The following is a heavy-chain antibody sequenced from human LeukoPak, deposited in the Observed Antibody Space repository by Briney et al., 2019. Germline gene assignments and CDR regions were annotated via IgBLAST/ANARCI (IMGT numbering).Heavy chain of an antibody. V-gene: IGHV3-21*01. CDR2: ISSSSSYI. J-gene: IGHJ6*03. CDR1: GFTFSSYS. CDR3: ARDRQQYRSYYYYYMDV. Sequence: PGGSLRLSCAASGFTFSSYSMNWVRQAPGKGLEWVSSISSSSSYIYYADSVKGRFTISRDSAKNSLYLQMNSLRAEDTAVYYCARDRQQYRSYYYYYMDVWGKGTTVTVSS. D-gene: IGHD6-13*01.